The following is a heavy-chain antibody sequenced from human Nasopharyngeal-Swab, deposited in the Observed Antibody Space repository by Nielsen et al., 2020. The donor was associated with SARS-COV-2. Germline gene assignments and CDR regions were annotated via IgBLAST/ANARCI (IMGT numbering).Heavy chain of an antibody. V-gene: IGHV3-7*01. CDR1: GFTFSSYW. Sequence: GESLKISCAASGFTFSSYWMSWVRQAPGKGLEWVANIKQDGSEKYYVDSVKGRLTISRDNAKNSLYLQMNSLRAEDTAVYYCARDLHCSGGSCYSYGMDVWGQGTTVTVSS. CDR2: IKQDGSEK. CDR3: ARDLHCSGGSCYSYGMDV. J-gene: IGHJ6*02. D-gene: IGHD2-15*01.